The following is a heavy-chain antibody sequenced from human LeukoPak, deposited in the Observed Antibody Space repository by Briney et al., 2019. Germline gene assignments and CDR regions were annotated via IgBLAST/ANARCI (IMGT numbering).Heavy chain of an antibody. CDR3: ARGYPWFDP. V-gene: IGHV4-39*07. Sequence: PSETLSLTCTVSGGSISSSSYYWGRIRQPPGKGLEWIGSGDYSGSTYYNPSLKSRATISVDTSKNQFSLRLSSVTAADTAVYYCARGYPWFDPWGQGTLVTVSS. CDR1: GGSISSSSYY. D-gene: IGHD3-16*02. J-gene: IGHJ5*02. CDR2: GDYSGST.